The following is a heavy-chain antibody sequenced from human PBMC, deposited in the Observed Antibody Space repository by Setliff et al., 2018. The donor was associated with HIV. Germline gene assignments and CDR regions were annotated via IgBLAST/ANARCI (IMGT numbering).Heavy chain of an antibody. CDR1: GFKYSDFN. Sequence: GGSLRLSCAASGFKYSDFNMNWIRQAPGKGLEWISYISRTGTTIYYADSVKGRFTISRDNPKNSLFLQADSLRVEDTAVYYCARQDDYFDSSGYYLGYDGFDIWGQGTMVTVSS. CDR2: ISRTGTTI. V-gene: IGHV3-11*01. D-gene: IGHD3-22*01. J-gene: IGHJ3*02. CDR3: ARQDDYFDSSGYYLGYDGFDI.